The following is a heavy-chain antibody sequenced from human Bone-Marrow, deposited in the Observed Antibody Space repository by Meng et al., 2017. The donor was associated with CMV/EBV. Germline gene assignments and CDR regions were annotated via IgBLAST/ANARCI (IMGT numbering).Heavy chain of an antibody. CDR2: ISSSSSYI. D-gene: IGHD1-26*01. Sequence: GGSLRLSCAASGFTFSSYWMTWVRQAPGKGLEWVSSISSSSSYIYYADSVKGRFTISRDNAKNSLYLQMNSLRAEDTAVYYCAGPLPSGSFWFDPWGQGTLVTVSS. CDR1: GFTFSSYW. V-gene: IGHV3-21*01. CDR3: AGPLPSGSFWFDP. J-gene: IGHJ5*02.